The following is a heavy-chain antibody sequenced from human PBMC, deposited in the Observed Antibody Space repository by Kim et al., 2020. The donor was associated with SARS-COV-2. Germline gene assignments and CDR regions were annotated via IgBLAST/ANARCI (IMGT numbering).Heavy chain of an antibody. CDR2: IYYSGST. Sequence: SETLSLTCTVSGGSISSSSYYWGWIRQPPGKGLEWIGSIYYSGSTYYNPSLKSRVTISVDTSKNQFSLKLSSVTAADTAVYYCARHNIHWAAVITHYYGSGSLWYFDYWGQGTLVTVSS. D-gene: IGHD3-10*01. V-gene: IGHV4-39*01. CDR3: ARHNIHWAAVITHYYGSGSLWYFDY. CDR1: GGSISSSSYY. J-gene: IGHJ4*02.